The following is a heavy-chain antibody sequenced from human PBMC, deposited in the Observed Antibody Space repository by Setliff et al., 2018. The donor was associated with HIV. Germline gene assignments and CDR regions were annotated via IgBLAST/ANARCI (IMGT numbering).Heavy chain of an antibody. CDR2: INYGGASPP. D-gene: IGHD1-1*01. CDR3: ARETQTTGQRWFDP. CDR1: XDSISGNY. V-gene: IGHV4-4*07. Sequence: SETLXXTXXVSXDSISGNYWSWIRQPAGKRLEWIGRINYGGASPPTYNPSFKSRVTMSADTSKSQFSLSLTSVTAADTAIYHCARETQTTGQRWFDPWGQGILVTVSS. J-gene: IGHJ5*02.